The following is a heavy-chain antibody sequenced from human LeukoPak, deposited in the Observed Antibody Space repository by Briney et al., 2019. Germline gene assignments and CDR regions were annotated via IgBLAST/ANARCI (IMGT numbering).Heavy chain of an antibody. Sequence: GGSLRLSCAASGFTFSSYWMSWVRQAPGKGLEWVANIKQDGSEKYYVDSVKGRFTISRDNAKNSLYLQMNSLRAEDTALYYCARSPYDILTGYPVDYWGQGTLVTVSS. CDR2: IKQDGSEK. CDR3: ARSPYDILTGYPVDY. J-gene: IGHJ4*02. V-gene: IGHV3-7*03. D-gene: IGHD3-9*01. CDR1: GFTFSSYW.